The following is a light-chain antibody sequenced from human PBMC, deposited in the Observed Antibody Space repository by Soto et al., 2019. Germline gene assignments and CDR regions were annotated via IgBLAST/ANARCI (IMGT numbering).Light chain of an antibody. Sequence: EIVLTQRPGTLSLSLGERGTLSCRASQSVSSYLAWYQQKPGQDPRLLIYDASYRATGIPARLSGSGSGTYFILTISSLEPEDFAIYYCQQRSNWITFGQGTRLEN. V-gene: IGKV3-11*01. J-gene: IGKJ5*01. CDR3: QQRSNWIT. CDR2: DAS. CDR1: QSVSSY.